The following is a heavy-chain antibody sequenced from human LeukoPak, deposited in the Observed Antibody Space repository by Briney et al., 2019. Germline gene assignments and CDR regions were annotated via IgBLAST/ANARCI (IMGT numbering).Heavy chain of an antibody. CDR2: IYSGGST. D-gene: IGHD6-13*01. J-gene: IGHJ6*02. CDR3: ATEYSSSWYYYGMDV. Sequence: GGSLGLSCAASGFTVSSKYMSWVRQAPGKGLEWVSVIYSGGSTHYADSVKGRFTISRDNSKNTLYLQMNSLRAEDTAVYYCATEYSSSWYYYGMDVWGQGTTVTVSS. CDR1: GFTVSSKY. V-gene: IGHV3-53*01.